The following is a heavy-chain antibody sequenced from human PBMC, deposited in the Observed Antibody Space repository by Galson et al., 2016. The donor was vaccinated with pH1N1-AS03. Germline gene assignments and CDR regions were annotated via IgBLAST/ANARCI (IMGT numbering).Heavy chain of an antibody. CDR3: GRHLRSSYSMDV. Sequence: ETLSLTCTVPGGSINSYYWSWFRQPPGKGLEWIGQIYYNGDTLYNPSLRGRVTISLDTSMTQFSLRLSSVTAADTAVYYCGRHLRSSYSMDVWGQGTKVTVSS. J-gene: IGHJ6*02. CDR1: GGSINSYY. V-gene: IGHV4-59*08. CDR2: IYYNGDT. D-gene: IGHD2-15*01.